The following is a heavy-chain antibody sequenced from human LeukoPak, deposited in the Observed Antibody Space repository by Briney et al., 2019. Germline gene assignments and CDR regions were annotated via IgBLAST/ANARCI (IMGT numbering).Heavy chain of an antibody. Sequence: GGSLRLSWEASGFTFDQYAMRWVRQDPRKGPELVALHSCDGGRTYYADSVKGRFTISRDNIKQSLYLQVNSLRAVDTALYYFARNHPQTRISIAAWTPRFDYWGQGTLVTVSS. CDR3: ARNHPQTRISIAAWTPRFDY. J-gene: IGHJ4*02. CDR1: GFTFDQYA. CDR2: HSCDGGRT. D-gene: IGHD6-6*01. V-gene: IGHV3-43D*04.